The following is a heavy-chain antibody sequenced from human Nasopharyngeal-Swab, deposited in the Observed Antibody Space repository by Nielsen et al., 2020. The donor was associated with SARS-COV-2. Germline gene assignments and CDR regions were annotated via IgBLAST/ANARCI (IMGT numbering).Heavy chain of an antibody. D-gene: IGHD5-18*01. CDR1: GYSFTSYW. Sequence: GGSLRLSYKGSGYSFTSYWIGWVRQMPGKGLEWMGIIYPGDSDTRYSPSFQGQVTISADKSISTAYLQWSSLKASDTAMYYCARSAANDAFDIWGQGTMVTVSS. CDR3: ARSAANDAFDI. CDR2: IYPGDSDT. J-gene: IGHJ3*02. V-gene: IGHV5-51*01.